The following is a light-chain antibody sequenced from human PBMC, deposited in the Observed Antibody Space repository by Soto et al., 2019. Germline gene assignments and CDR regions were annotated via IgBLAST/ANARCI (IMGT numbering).Light chain of an antibody. CDR3: SSHTSSSLGV. CDR1: SSDVGGYNY. CDR2: EVS. J-gene: IGLJ1*01. V-gene: IGLV2-14*01. Sequence: ALTQPASVSGSPGQSITISCTGTSSDVGGYNYVSWYQQHPGKAPKLMIYEVSNRPSGVSNRFSGSKSGNTASLTISGLQPEDEADYYCSSHTSSSLGVFGAGTKLTVL.